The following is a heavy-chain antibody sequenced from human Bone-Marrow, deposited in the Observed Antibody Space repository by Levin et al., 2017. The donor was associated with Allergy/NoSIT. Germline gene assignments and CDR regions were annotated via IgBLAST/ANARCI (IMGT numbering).Heavy chain of an antibody. V-gene: IGHV3-13*04. Sequence: GGSLRLSCAASGFTFSSYDMHWVRQATGRGLEWVSAIGTAADSYYSGSVKGRFTVSRDNAKNSFYLQMNTLRAGDTAVYYCARVALPRYCTSTSCSDSGYYFDYWGQGTLVTVSS. CDR1: GFTFSSYD. CDR3: ARVALPRYCTSTSCSDSGYYFDY. D-gene: IGHD2-2*01. J-gene: IGHJ4*02. CDR2: IGTAADS.